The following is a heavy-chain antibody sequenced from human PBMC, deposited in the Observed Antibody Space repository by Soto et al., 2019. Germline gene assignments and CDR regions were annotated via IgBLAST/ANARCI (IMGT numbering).Heavy chain of an antibody. J-gene: IGHJ6*02. D-gene: IGHD3-16*01. CDR2: ISGSGGST. V-gene: IGHV3-23*01. CDR3: AKDGGRGYYYGMDV. Sequence: VQLLESGGGLVQPGGSLRLSCAASGFTFSSYAMSWVRQAPGKGLEWVSAISGSGGSTYYTDSVKGRFTISRDNSKNTLYLQMNSLRAEDTAVYYCAKDGGRGYYYGMDVWGQGTTVTVSS. CDR1: GFTFSSYA.